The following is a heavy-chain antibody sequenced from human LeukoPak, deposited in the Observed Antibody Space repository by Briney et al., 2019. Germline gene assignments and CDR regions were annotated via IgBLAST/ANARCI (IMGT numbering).Heavy chain of an antibody. CDR1: GYTFTGYY. CDR3: ARTVYSSSWPDY. CDR2: INPNSGGT. Sequence: ASVKVSCKASGYTFTGYYMHWVRQAPGQGLEWMGWINPNSGGTNYAQKFQGRVTMTRDTSISTAYMELSRLRSDDTAVYYCARTVYSSSWPDYWGQGTLVTVSS. V-gene: IGHV1-2*02. D-gene: IGHD6-13*01. J-gene: IGHJ4*02.